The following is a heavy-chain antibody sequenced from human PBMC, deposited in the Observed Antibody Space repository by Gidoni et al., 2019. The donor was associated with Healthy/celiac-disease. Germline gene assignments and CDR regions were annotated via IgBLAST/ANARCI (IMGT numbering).Heavy chain of an antibody. CDR2: IYYSGST. CDR1: GGSISSSSYS. V-gene: IGHV4-39*01. CDR3: ARYCSGGSCYSRGGGGDAFDI. Sequence: QLQLQESGPGLVKPSETLSLTCTVSGGSISSSSYSWGWIRPPPGKGLEWIGSIYYSGSTYYNPSLKSRVTISVDTSKNQFSLKLSSVTAADTAVYYCARYCSGGSCYSRGGGGDAFDIWGQGTMVTVSS. J-gene: IGHJ3*02. D-gene: IGHD2-15*01.